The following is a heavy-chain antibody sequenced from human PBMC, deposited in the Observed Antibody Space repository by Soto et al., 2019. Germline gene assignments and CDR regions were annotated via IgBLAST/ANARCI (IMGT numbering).Heavy chain of an antibody. CDR2: VITIFGPT. CDR1: GGTFNTYA. D-gene: IGHD2-15*01. Sequence: QVQLVQSGAEVKKPGSSVKVSCKASGGTFNTYAINWVRQAPGQGLEWMGGVITIFGPTNYTQKFQGRVTITADISTSTAYMELSSLRSEDTAVYYCARDGYCSGGSCYSLGYWGQGTLVTVSS. J-gene: IGHJ4*02. CDR3: ARDGYCSGGSCYSLGY. V-gene: IGHV1-69*06.